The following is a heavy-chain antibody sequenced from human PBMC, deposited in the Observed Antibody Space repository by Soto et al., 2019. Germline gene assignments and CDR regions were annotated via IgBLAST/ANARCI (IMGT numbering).Heavy chain of an antibody. CDR3: ARDCTGGSCFCIY. Sequence: QVQLVQSAAEVKKPGASVKVSCKASGYTLTYYAISWVRQAPGQGPEWMGWINTYNGNSNYAQKFQGRVTMTTDTXTNTAYMELRSLTSDDTAVYYCARDCTGGSCFCIYWGQGTLVTVSS. CDR2: INTYNGNS. CDR1: GYTLTYYA. J-gene: IGHJ4*02. D-gene: IGHD2-15*01. V-gene: IGHV1-18*01.